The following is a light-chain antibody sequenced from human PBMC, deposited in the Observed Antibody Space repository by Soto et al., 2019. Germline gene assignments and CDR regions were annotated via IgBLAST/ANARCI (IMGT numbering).Light chain of an antibody. CDR1: QSVSSN. V-gene: IGKV3-15*01. J-gene: IGKJ5*01. CDR2: GAS. Sequence: EIVMTQSPATLSVSPGERATLSCRASQSVSSNLAWYQQKPGQAPRLLIYGASTRATGIPARFSGSGSGTEFTLTINSLQSEDSAVYYCQQYHNWPFTFGQGTRLEIK. CDR3: QQYHNWPFT.